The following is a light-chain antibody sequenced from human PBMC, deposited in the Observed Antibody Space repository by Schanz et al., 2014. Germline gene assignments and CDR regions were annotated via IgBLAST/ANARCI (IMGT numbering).Light chain of an antibody. Sequence: EIVMTQSPATLSLSPGERATLSCRASQSVVHTLAWYQQKPGQAPRLLIYGASSRATGIPDRFSGSGSGTDFTLTISRLEPEDFAVYYCQQRSSFPLTFGGGTKVEIK. CDR2: GAS. CDR3: QQRSSFPLT. J-gene: IGKJ4*01. CDR1: QSVVHT. V-gene: IGKV3D-20*02.